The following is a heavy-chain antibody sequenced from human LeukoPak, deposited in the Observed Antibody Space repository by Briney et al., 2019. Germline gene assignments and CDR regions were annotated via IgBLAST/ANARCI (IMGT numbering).Heavy chain of an antibody. CDR2: ISGSGGST. D-gene: IGHD3-3*01. J-gene: IGHJ4*02. CDR1: GFTFSSYA. Sequence: GGSLRLSCAASGFTFSSYAMSWVRQAPGKGLEWVSAISGSGGSTYYADSVKGRFTISRDNSKNTLYLQMNSLRAEDTAVYYCAKDASVYWSGYYTGGGDYWGQGTLVTVSS. V-gene: IGHV3-23*01. CDR3: AKDASVYWSGYYTGGGDY.